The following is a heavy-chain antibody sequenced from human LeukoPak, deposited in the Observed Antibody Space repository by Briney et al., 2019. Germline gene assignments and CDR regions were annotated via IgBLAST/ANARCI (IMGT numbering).Heavy chain of an antibody. V-gene: IGHV4-59*08. CDR1: GGSISSYY. CDR3: ARLASGSYGPLTPFDY. Sequence: SETLSLTCTVSGGSISSYYWSWIRQPPGKGREWIGDIYYSGSTNYNPSLKSRVTISVDTSKNQFSLRLNSVTAADTAVYYSARLASGSYGPLTPFDYWGQGTLVTVSS. D-gene: IGHD1-26*01. J-gene: IGHJ4*02. CDR2: IYYSGST.